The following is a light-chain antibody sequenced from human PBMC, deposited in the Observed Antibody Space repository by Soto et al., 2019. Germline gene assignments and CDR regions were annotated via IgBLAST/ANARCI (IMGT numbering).Light chain of an antibody. CDR1: SSDVGGYNY. CDR2: EVS. J-gene: IGLJ1*01. V-gene: IGLV2-14*01. Sequence: QAASVSGSPGQSITISCAGTSSDVGGYNYVSWYQQHPDKAPKLMIYEVSRRPSGVSNRFSGSKSGNTASLTISGLQAEDEADYYCSSYTSSSTDVFGTGTKLTVL. CDR3: SSYTSSSTDV.